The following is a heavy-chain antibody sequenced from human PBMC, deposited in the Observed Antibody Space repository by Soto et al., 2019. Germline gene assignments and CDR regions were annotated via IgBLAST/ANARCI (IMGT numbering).Heavy chain of an antibody. CDR3: ARSRDGYNPHYFDY. CDR1: GGSISSGGYY. CDR2: IYYSGST. Sequence: SETLSLTCTVSGGSISSGGYYWSWIRQHPGKGLEWIGYIYYSGSTYYNPSLKSRVTISVDTSKNQFSLKLSSVTAADTAVYYCARSRDGYNPHYFDYWGQGTLVTVSS. J-gene: IGHJ4*02. D-gene: IGHD5-12*01. V-gene: IGHV4-31*03.